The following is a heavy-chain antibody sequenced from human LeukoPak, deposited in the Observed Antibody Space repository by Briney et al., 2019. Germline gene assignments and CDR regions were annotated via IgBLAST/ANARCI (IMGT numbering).Heavy chain of an antibody. J-gene: IGHJ6*03. Sequence: GGSLRLSCAASGFTFSVYYMSWIRQAPGKGLEWVSYISSSGSTKYYADSVKGRFTISRDNAKNSLYLQMNSLRAEDTAVYSCARDPSYCSSTSCYTNYYYMDVWGKGTTVTVSS. CDR2: ISSSGSTK. D-gene: IGHD2-2*02. CDR3: ARDPSYCSSTSCYTNYYYMDV. CDR1: GFTFSVYY. V-gene: IGHV3-11*04.